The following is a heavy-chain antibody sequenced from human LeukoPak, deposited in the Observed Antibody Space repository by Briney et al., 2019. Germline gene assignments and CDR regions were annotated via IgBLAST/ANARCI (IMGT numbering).Heavy chain of an antibody. Sequence: ASVKVSCKASGYTFTSYAMHWVRQAPGQRLEWMGWINAGNGNTKYSQKFQGRVTITRDTSASTAYMELSSLRSEDTAVYYCARARHNWNSIYFDYWGQGILVTVSS. CDR3: ARARHNWNSIYFDY. CDR2: INAGNGNT. J-gene: IGHJ4*02. D-gene: IGHD1-7*01. CDR1: GYTFTSYA. V-gene: IGHV1-3*01.